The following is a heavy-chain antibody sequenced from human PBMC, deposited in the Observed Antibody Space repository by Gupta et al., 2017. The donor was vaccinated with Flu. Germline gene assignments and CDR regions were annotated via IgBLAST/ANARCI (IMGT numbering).Heavy chain of an antibody. CDR3: AKFSRGYCSSTSCLPDAFDI. Sequence: QVQLVESGGGVVQPGRSLRLSCAASGFTFSSYGMPWVRQAPGKGLEWVAVISHDGSNKYYADSVKGRFTISRDNSKNTLYLQMNSLRAEDTAVYYCAKFSRGYCSSTSCLPDAFDIWGQGTMVTVSS. D-gene: IGHD2-2*01. V-gene: IGHV3-30*18. CDR1: GFTFSSYG. CDR2: ISHDGSNK. J-gene: IGHJ3*02.